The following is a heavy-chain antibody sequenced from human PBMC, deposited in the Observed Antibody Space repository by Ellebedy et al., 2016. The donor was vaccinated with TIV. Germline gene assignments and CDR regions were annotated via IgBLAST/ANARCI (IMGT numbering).Heavy chain of an antibody. J-gene: IGHJ3*02. V-gene: IGHV4-59*01. D-gene: IGHD6-13*01. Sequence: MPGGSLRLSCTVSGVSISPYYWSWIRQPPEKGLEWIGYIQYSGSTNYNPSLKSRVTISLDTSKNQFSLKLRSVTAADTAVYYCARVVWQQPVSYAFDIWGQGTMVAVSS. CDR2: IQYSGST. CDR1: GVSISPYY. CDR3: ARVVWQQPVSYAFDI.